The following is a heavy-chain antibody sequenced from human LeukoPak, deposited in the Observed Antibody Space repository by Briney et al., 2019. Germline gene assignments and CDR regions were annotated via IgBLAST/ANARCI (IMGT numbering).Heavy chain of an antibody. Sequence: SETLSLTCSVDGGSFTGYYWTWIRQAPGKGPEWIGEINHRENSNYNPSLKSRVTLSRDNSKKQFSLHLHSLTAADTAVYYCARVNAYGRDSLRYCGQGTLVTISS. V-gene: IGHV4-34*01. CDR1: GGSFTGYY. D-gene: IGHD4-23*01. CDR2: INHRENS. J-gene: IGHJ4*02. CDR3: ARVNAYGRDSLRY.